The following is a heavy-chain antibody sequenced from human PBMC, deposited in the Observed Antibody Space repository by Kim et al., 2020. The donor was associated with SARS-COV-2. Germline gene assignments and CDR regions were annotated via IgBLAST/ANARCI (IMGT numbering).Heavy chain of an antibody. CDR2: INAGNGNT. CDR3: AREQGIVATNLYYYYGMDV. Sequence: ASVKVSCKASGYTFTSYAMHWVRQAPGQRLEWMGRINAGNGNTKYSQKFQGRVTITRDTSASTAYMELSSLRSEDTAVYYCAREQGIVATNLYYYYGMDVWGQGTTVTVSS. J-gene: IGHJ6*02. D-gene: IGHD5-12*01. CDR1: GYTFTSYA. V-gene: IGHV1-3*01.